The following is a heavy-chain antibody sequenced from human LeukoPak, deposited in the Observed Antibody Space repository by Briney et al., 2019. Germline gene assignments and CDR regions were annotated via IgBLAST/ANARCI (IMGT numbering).Heavy chain of an antibody. CDR2: IVVGSGNT. CDR3: AAGWVCSGGSCYYYFDY. D-gene: IGHD2-15*01. V-gene: IGHV1-58*02. CDR1: GFTFTSSA. Sequence: SVKVSCKASGFTFTSSAMQWVRQARGHRLEWIGWIVVGSGNTNYAQKFQERVTITRDMSTSTAYMELSSLRSEDTAVYYCAAGWVCSGGSCYYYFDYWGQGTLVTVSS. J-gene: IGHJ4*02.